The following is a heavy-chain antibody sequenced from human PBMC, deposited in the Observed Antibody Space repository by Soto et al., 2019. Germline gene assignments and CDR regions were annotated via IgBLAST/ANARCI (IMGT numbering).Heavy chain of an antibody. J-gene: IGHJ5*02. Sequence: QVQLQESGPGLVKPSGTLSLTCAVFGGSISSNDWWSWVRQPPGEGLEWIGEISHSGTTNYNPTHNSRVTISLAKSKKHFSLNLTSMTAADTAVYYCARAVSFCLGPWGQGTLVTVSS. CDR2: ISHSGTT. CDR3: ARAVSFCLGP. CDR1: GGSISSNDW. V-gene: IGHV4-4*02. D-gene: IGHD3-16*01.